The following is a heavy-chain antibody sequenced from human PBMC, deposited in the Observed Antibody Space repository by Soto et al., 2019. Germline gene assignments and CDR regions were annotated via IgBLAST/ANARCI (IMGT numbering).Heavy chain of an antibody. CDR2: IIPIFGTA. V-gene: IGHV1-69*01. CDR3: ARARYYYDSSGYYYYY. CDR1: GGTFSSYA. D-gene: IGHD3-22*01. Sequence: QVQLVQSGAEVKKPGSSVKVSCKASGGTFSSYAISWVRQAPGQGLEWMGGIIPIFGTANYAQKFQGRVTITADESTSTDSMELSSLRSEDTAVYYCARARYYYDSSGYYYYYWGQGPLVTVSS. J-gene: IGHJ4*02.